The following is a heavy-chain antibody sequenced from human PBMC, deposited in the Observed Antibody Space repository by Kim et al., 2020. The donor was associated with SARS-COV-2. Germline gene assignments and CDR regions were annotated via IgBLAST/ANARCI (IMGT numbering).Heavy chain of an antibody. J-gene: IGHJ4*02. V-gene: IGHV1-69*13. CDR1: GGTFSSYA. CDR2: IIPIFGTA. Sequence: SVKVSCKASGGTFSSYAISWVRQAPGQGLEWMGGIIPIFGTANYAQKFQGRVTITADESTSTAYMELSSLRSEDTAVYYCARYYYDSSGPFDYWGQGTLVTVSS. D-gene: IGHD3-22*01. CDR3: ARYYYDSSGPFDY.